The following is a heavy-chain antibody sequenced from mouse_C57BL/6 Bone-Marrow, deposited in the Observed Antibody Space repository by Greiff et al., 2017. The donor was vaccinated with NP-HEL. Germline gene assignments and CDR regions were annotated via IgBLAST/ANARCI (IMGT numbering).Heavy chain of an antibody. D-gene: IGHD2-3*01. V-gene: IGHV1-55*01. CDR3: ARDPDGYFSYYFDY. CDR1: GYTFPSYW. CDR2: IYPGSGST. Sequence: QVQLQQPGAELVKPGASVKMSCKASGYTFPSYWITWVKQRPGQGLEWIGDIYPGSGSTNYNEKFKSKATLTVDTSSSTAYMQLSSLTSEDSAVYYCARDPDGYFSYYFDYWGQGTTLTVSS. J-gene: IGHJ2*01.